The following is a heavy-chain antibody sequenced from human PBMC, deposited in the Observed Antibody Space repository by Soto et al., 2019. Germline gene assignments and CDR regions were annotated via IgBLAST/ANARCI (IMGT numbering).Heavy chain of an antibody. CDR1: GFTFSNAW. J-gene: IGHJ6*02. Sequence: GGSLRLSCAASGFTFSNAWMSWVRQAPGKGLEWVGRIKSKTDGGTTDYAAPVKGRFAISRDDSKNTLYLQMNSLKTEDTAVYYCTTMDYYDSSGYGSDGMDVWGQGTTVTVSS. CDR2: IKSKTDGGTT. CDR3: TTMDYYDSSGYGSDGMDV. D-gene: IGHD3-22*01. V-gene: IGHV3-15*01.